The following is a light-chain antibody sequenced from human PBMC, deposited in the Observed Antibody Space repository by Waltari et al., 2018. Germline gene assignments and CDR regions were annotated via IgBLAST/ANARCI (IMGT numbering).Light chain of an antibody. V-gene: IGKV4-1*01. CDR1: QNILYRSHSKNY. CDR2: WAS. CDR3: QQYYSIPYT. J-gene: IGKJ2*01. Sequence: DIVMTQSPDSLAVSLGERDTINCKSSQNILYRSHSKNYLAWYQHKPGQPPKLLIYWASTRESGVPDRFSGSGSETDFTLTISSLQAEDVAVYYCQQYYSIPYTFGQGTKLEIK.